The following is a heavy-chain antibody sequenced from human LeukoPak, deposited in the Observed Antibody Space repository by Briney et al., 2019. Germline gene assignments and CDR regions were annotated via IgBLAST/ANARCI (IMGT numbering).Heavy chain of an antibody. Sequence: PGGSLRLSCAASGFIVSSNYMTWVRQAPGKGLEWVSVIYNGDNTNYADSVKGRFTISRDSSKNTLFLQMNSLRAEDTAVYYCAKDRTYDYGTYDAFDIWGPGTMVTVSS. CDR1: GFIVSSNY. D-gene: IGHD4-17*01. J-gene: IGHJ3*02. CDR3: AKDRTYDYGTYDAFDI. CDR2: IYNGDNT. V-gene: IGHV3-66*01.